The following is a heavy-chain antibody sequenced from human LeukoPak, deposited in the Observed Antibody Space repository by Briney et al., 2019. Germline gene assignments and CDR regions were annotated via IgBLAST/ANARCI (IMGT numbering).Heavy chain of an antibody. CDR3: ARERGRAGFDY. CDR1: GYTFTSYY. Sequence: ASVKVSCKASGYTFTSYYMHWVRQAPGQGLEWMGIINPSGGSTSYAQKFQGRVTMTRDTSTSTVYMELSSLRSEDTAVYYRARERGRAGFDYWGQGTLVTVSS. J-gene: IGHJ4*02. D-gene: IGHD3-16*01. V-gene: IGHV1-46*01. CDR2: INPSGGST.